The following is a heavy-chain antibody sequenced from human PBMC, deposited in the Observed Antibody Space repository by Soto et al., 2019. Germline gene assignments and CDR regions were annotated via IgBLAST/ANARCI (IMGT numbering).Heavy chain of an antibody. D-gene: IGHD3-22*01. CDR3: AGHYYDSSGYIY. CDR1: GFTFSSYG. CDR2: ISYDGSNK. V-gene: IGHV3-30*03. J-gene: IGHJ4*02. Sequence: GSLRLSCAASGFTFSSYGMHWVRQAPGKGLEWVAVISYDGSNKYYADSVKGRFTISRDNSKNTLYLQMNSLRAEDTAVYYCAGHYYDSSGYIYWGQGTLVTVSS.